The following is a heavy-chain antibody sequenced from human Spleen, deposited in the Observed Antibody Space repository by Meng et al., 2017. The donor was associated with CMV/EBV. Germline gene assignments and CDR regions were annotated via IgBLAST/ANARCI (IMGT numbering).Heavy chain of an antibody. V-gene: IGHV3-48*03. CDR1: GFTFSSYA. Sequence: GGSLRLSCAASGFTFSSYAMHWIRQAPGKGLEWVSYISSYGSDIYYADSVKGRFTISRDNAKNSLYLQMNSLRAEDTAIYYCARVTIFGVVIIGAYFDYWGLGTLVTVSS. D-gene: IGHD3-3*01. J-gene: IGHJ4*02. CDR3: ARVTIFGVVIIGAYFDY. CDR2: ISSYGSDI.